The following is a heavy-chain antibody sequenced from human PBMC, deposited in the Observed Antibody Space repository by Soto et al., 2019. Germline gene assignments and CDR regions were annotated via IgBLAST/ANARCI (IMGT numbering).Heavy chain of an antibody. D-gene: IGHD3-3*01. Sequence: QVQLQESGPGLVKPSETLSLTCTVSGGSVSSGSYYWSWIRQPPGKGLEWIGYIYYSGSTNYNPSLKSRVTISVDTSKNQFSLKLSSVTAADTAVYYCARDGPLFGVVILYPTRYYYGMDVWGQGHTVTVSS. CDR2: IYYSGST. CDR3: ARDGPLFGVVILYPTRYYYGMDV. J-gene: IGHJ6*02. V-gene: IGHV4-61*01. CDR1: GGSVSSGSYY.